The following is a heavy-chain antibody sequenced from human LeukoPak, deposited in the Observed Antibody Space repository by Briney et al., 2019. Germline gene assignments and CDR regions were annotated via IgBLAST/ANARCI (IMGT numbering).Heavy chain of an antibody. CDR2: INHSGST. CDR3: ARAGRYYYGSGFDP. Sequence: KPSETLSLTCAVYGESFSGYYWSWIRQPPGKGLEWIGEINHSGSTNYNPSLKSRVTISIDTSKNQFSLKLSSVTAADTAVYYCARAGRYYYGSGFDPWGQGTLVTVSS. V-gene: IGHV4-34*01. J-gene: IGHJ5*02. CDR1: GESFSGYY. D-gene: IGHD3-10*01.